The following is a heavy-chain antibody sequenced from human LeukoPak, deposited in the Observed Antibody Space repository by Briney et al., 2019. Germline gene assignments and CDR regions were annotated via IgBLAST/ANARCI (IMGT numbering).Heavy chain of an antibody. D-gene: IGHD3-16*02. CDR3: ASVRGLGVITPYLDY. CDR1: GXSINSDH. V-gene: IGHV4-59*08. CDR2: ISYTGST. Sequence: SETLSLTCTVSGXSINSDHGSWIRQPPGKGLEWIGCISYTGSTHYNPSLKSRVTILVDTSKNHFSLKLSSVTAADTAVYYCASVRGLGVITPYLDYWGQGTLVTVSS. J-gene: IGHJ4*02.